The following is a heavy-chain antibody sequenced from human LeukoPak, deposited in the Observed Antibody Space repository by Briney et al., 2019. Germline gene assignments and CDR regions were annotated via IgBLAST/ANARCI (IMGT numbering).Heavy chain of an antibody. D-gene: IGHD3-10*01. V-gene: IGHV4-39*07. J-gene: IGHJ5*02. CDR3: ARDPTPKYGSGRGINWFDP. CDR2: IYYSGGT. Sequence: PSETLSLTCTVSGGSISSSSYYWGWIRQPPGKGLEWIGSIYYSGGTYYNPSLKSRVTISVDTSKNQFSLKLSSVTAADTAVYYCARDPTPKYGSGRGINWFDPWGQGTLVTVSS. CDR1: GGSISSSSYY.